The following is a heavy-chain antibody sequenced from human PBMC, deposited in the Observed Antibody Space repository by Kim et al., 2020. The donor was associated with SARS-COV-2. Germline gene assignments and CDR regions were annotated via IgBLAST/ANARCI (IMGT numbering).Heavy chain of an antibody. CDR3: AKGGGAAAGPQVLFFDY. V-gene: IGHV3-23*01. CDR2: ISGSGGST. Sequence: GGSLRLSCAASGFTFSSYAMSWVRQAPGKGLEWVSAISGSGGSTYYADSVKGRFTISRDNSKNTLYLQMNSLRAEDTAVYYCAKGGGAAAGPQVLFFDYWGQGTLVTVSS. D-gene: IGHD6-25*01. CDR1: GFTFSSYA. J-gene: IGHJ4*02.